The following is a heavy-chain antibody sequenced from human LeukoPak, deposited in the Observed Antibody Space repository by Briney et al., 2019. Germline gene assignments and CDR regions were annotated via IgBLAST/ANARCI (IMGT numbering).Heavy chain of an antibody. D-gene: IGHD1-26*01. V-gene: IGHV4-4*02. CDR3: AGDSSGSNRWFDP. CDR1: GGSISSSNW. Sequence: SETLSLTCAVSGGSISSSNWWSWVRQPPGKGLEWIGEIYHSGSTNYNPSLKSRVTISVDKSKNQFSLKLSSVTAADTAVYYCAGDSSGSNRWFDPWGQGTLVTVSS. J-gene: IGHJ5*02. CDR2: IYHSGST.